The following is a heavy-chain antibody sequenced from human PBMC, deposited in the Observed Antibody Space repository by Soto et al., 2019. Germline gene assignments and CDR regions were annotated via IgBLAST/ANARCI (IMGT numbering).Heavy chain of an antibody. V-gene: IGHV3-30-3*01. CDR3: ARRPVTYYFDY. Sequence: QVQLVESGGGVVQPGRSLRLSCAPSGFTFSNYAMHWVRQAPGKGLEWVAVISYDGSNKYYADSVKGRFTISRDNSKNTLYLQMNSLRAEDTAVYYCARRPVTYYFDYWGQGTLVTVSS. CDR1: GFTFSNYA. J-gene: IGHJ4*02. D-gene: IGHD4-17*01. CDR2: ISYDGSNK.